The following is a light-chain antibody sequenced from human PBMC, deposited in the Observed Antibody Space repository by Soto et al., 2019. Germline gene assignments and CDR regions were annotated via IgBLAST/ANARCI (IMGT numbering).Light chain of an antibody. CDR1: QSVSSSY. V-gene: IGKV3D-20*02. J-gene: IGKJ2*02. Sequence: EIVLTQSPGTLSLSPGERATLSCRASQSVSSSYLAWYQQKPGQAPRLLIYDAYTRATGVGGRFTGSGSATDFSLTITSLEPEDFAVYYCQQRCKWPSTFGPGTKVE. CDR3: QQRCKWPST. CDR2: DAY.